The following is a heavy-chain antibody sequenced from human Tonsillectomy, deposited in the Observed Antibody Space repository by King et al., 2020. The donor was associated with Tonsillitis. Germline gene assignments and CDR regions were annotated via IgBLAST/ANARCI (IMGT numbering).Heavy chain of an antibody. V-gene: IGHV4-39*01. Sequence: QLQESGPGLVKPSETLSLSCSVSGGSISSSGYYWGWIRQPPWKGLEWIGTIYYSGSTYYNPSLESRVTISVDTSKNQFSLRLTSVTAADTAVYYCARLNVDIHFYYYMXVWXKGTTVTVSS. CDR1: GGSISSSGYY. CDR2: IYYSGST. J-gene: IGHJ6*03. CDR3: ARLNVDIHFYYYMXV. D-gene: IGHD2-2*03.